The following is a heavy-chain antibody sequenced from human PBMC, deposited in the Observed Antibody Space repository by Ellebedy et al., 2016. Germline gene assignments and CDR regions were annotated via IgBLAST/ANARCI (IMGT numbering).Heavy chain of an antibody. CDR1: GGSISSSSYY. D-gene: IGHD3-10*01. CDR2: IYYSGST. CDR3: ARLVLYGSGSYCRN. Sequence: SETLSLTCTVSGGSISSSSYYWGWIRQPPGKGLEWIGSIYYSGSTYYNPSLKSRVTISVDTSKNQFSLKLSSVTAADTAVYYCARLVLYGSGSYCRNWGQGTLVTVSS. J-gene: IGHJ4*02. V-gene: IGHV4-39*01.